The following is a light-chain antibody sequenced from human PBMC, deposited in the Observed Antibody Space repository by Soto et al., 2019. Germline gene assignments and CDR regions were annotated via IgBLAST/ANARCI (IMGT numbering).Light chain of an antibody. CDR1: SSDVGEYN. V-gene: IGLV2-8*01. J-gene: IGLJ1*01. CDR2: EVS. CDR3: RSYGGSSNYV. Sequence: QSALTQPPSASGSPGQSVTISCTGTSSDVGEYNVSWYQQHPGKAPKIMIYEVSRRPSGVPDRFSGSKAGNTASLTVSGLQAEDEADYYCRSYGGSSNYVFGTGTKLTVL.